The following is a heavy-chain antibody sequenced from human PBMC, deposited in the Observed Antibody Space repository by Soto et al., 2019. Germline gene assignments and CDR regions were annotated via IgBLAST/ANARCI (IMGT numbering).Heavy chain of an antibody. V-gene: IGHV3-23*01. CDR2: IGGSGGST. CDR1: GFTFSSYA. D-gene: IGHD5-12*01. J-gene: IGHJ4*02. Sequence: EVQVLESGGGWVQPGGPLRLSCAASGFTFSSYAMSWVRQTPGKGLERVSSIGGSGGSTYYGDSVKGRFTISRDNSKNTLYLKMNILRAEGTAVYYCAKYYVSRSSGWLRGPGDFWGQGTLVIVSS. CDR3: AKYYVSRSSGWLRGPGDF.